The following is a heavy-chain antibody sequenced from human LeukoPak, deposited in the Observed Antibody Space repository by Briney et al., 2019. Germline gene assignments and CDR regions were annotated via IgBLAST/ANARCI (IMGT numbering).Heavy chain of an antibody. D-gene: IGHD2-8*01. Sequence: GGSLRLSCTASGFTFSSYSINWVRQAPGKGLEWVSSISTSSSYIYYAHSVKGRFPISRDNAQHSLYLQMNSLRAEDTAMYYCAKDRSAPHMLWNAFDIWGQGTMVTVSS. CDR2: ISTSSSYI. V-gene: IGHV3-21*01. CDR3: AKDRSAPHMLWNAFDI. J-gene: IGHJ3*02. CDR1: GFTFSSYS.